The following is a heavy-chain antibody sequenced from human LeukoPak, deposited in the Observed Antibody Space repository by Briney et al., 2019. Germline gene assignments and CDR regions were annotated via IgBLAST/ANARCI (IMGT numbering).Heavy chain of an antibody. Sequence: GGPLRLSCAASGFTFSSYAMSWVRQAPGKGLEWVSAISGSGGSTYYADSVKGRFTISRDNSKNTLYLQMNSLRAEDTAVYYCAKVSRGGYGYEVPVDYWGQGTLVTVSS. CDR1: GFTFSSYA. J-gene: IGHJ4*02. CDR2: ISGSGGST. V-gene: IGHV3-23*01. CDR3: AKVSRGGYGYEVPVDY. D-gene: IGHD5-18*01.